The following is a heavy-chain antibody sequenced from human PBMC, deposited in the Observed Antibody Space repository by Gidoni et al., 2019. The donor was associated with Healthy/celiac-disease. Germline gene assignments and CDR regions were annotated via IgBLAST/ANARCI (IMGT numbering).Heavy chain of an antibody. CDR3: AKEGSGYYDSSGYSEYYFDY. CDR1: GFPFSNYA. J-gene: IGHJ4*02. Sequence: EVQLVESGGGLVLPGGSLSLSCAASGFPFSNYAMRWVRQAPGKGLAWVSAISGSGSSTYYADSVKGRFTISRDNSKNTLYVQMNSLRAEDTAVYYCAKEGSGYYDSSGYSEYYFDYWGQGTLVTVSS. V-gene: IGHV3-23*04. CDR2: ISGSGSST. D-gene: IGHD3-22*01.